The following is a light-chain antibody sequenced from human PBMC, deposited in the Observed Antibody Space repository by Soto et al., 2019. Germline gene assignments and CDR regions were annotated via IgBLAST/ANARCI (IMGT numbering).Light chain of an antibody. CDR2: GAS. Sequence: EIVLTQSPGTLSLSPGERATLTCRASQRVTSNFLAWYQQKPCQAPGLLIYGASSRATGIPDRFSGRGSGTDFPLTISRREPADVALYYCHQDCSTPLTFGPGTKVDLK. J-gene: IGKJ3*01. CDR1: QRVTSNF. V-gene: IGKV3-20*01. CDR3: HQDCSTPLT.